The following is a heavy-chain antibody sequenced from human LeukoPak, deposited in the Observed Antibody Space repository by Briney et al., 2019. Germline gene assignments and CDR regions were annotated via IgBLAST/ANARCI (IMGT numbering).Heavy chain of an antibody. J-gene: IGHJ4*02. CDR3: ARSVEGAFDF. V-gene: IGHV3-48*02. CDR2: ITGSSNRI. CDR1: GFTFSPYS. D-gene: IGHD6-19*01. Sequence: GGSLRLSCAASGFTFSPYSMTWIRQAPGKGLEWVSYITGSSNRIHYADSVRGRFTISRDNAMNSLHLQMNSLRDEDTAMYYCARSVEGAFDFWGQGTLVTVSS.